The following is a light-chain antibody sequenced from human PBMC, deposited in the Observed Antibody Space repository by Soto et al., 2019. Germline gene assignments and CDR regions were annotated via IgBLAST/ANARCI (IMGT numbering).Light chain of an antibody. Sequence: EIVLTQSPGTLSLSPGERATLSCRASQSVSSSYLAWYQQKPGQAPRLLIYDTSSRATGIPDRFSGSGSGTDFPLAISRLEPEAFAVYYCQQCGSSPSFGQGTKVELK. CDR3: QQCGSSPS. CDR1: QSVSSSY. J-gene: IGKJ1*01. V-gene: IGKV3-20*01. CDR2: DTS.